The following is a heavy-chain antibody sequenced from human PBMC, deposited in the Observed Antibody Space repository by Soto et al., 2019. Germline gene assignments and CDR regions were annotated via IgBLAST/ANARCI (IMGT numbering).Heavy chain of an antibody. J-gene: IGHJ4*02. CDR3: ARATVSPLEY. D-gene: IGHD4-4*01. Sequence: SVKVSCKASGGTFSTYSISWVRQAPGQGLEWMGRIIPILGLANYAQKFQGRVTITADKYTSTAYMELSRLRSEDTAVYYCARATVSPLEYWGQGTLVTVSS. CDR1: GGTFSTYS. CDR2: IIPILGLA. V-gene: IGHV1-69*02.